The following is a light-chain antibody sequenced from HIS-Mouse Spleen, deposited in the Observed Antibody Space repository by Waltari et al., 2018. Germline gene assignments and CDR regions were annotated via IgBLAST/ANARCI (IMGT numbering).Light chain of an antibody. Sequence: AIRTTQSPSSFSASTGDRVTITVRASQGSSSYLAWYQQKPGKAPKLLIYAASTLQSGVPSRFSGSGSGTDFTLTISCLQSEDFATYYCQQYYSYPYTFGQGTKLEIK. CDR1: QGSSSY. CDR3: QQYYSYPYT. CDR2: AAS. V-gene: IGKV1-8*01. J-gene: IGKJ2*01.